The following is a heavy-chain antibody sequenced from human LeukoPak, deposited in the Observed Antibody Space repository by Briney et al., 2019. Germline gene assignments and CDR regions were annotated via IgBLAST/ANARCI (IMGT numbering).Heavy chain of an antibody. CDR2: IYYSGST. V-gene: IGHV4-39*07. J-gene: IGHJ5*02. Sequence: PSETLSLTCTVSGGSISSSSYYWGWIRQPPGKGLEWIGSIYYSGSTYYNPSLKSRVTISVDTSKNQFSLKLSSVTAADTAVYYCARGPDSSSWYGGWFDPWGQGTLVTVSS. D-gene: IGHD6-13*01. CDR3: ARGPDSSSWYGGWFDP. CDR1: GGSISSSSYY.